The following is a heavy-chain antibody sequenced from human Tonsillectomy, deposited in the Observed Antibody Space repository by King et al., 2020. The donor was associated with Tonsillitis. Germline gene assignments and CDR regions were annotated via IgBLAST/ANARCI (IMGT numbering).Heavy chain of an antibody. CDR2: IKSKTDGGTT. J-gene: IGHJ4*02. D-gene: IGHD3-3*01. CDR1: GFTFSNAW. V-gene: IGHV3-15*01. CDR3: TTERHYDFWSGYYMKDDY. Sequence: EVQLVESGGGLVKPGGSLRLSCAASGFTFSNAWVSWDRQDPGQGLEWVGRIKSKTDGGTTDYAAPVKGRITNSRDDSKNTLYLQMNSLKTEDTAVYYCTTERHYDFWSGYYMKDDYWGQGTLFTVSS.